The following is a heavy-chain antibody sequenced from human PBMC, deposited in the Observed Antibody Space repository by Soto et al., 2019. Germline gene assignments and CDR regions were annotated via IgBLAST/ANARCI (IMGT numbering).Heavy chain of an antibody. Sequence: QVQLPESGPGLVKPSGTLSLTCAVSGASISSDNRWTWVRQPPGEGLEWIGEISQSGTTKYNPSLASRVTISVDKPKNQCSLRLTSMTAADTAVYYCAKKVPAALRLYYFFGLDVWGQGTTVTVSS. CDR3: AKKVPAALRLYYFFGLDV. CDR2: ISQSGTT. J-gene: IGHJ6*02. V-gene: IGHV4-4*02. CDR1: GASISSDNR. D-gene: IGHD2-15*01.